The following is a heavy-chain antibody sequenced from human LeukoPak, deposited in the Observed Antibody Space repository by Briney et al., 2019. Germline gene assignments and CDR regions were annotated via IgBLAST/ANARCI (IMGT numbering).Heavy chain of an antibody. Sequence: GASVKVSCKASGYTFTGYYMHWVRQAPGQGLEWMGWINPNSGGTNYAQKFQGRVTMTRDTSISTAYMELSRLRSDDTAVYYCASITMVVGNDAFDIWGQGTRSPSLQ. CDR2: INPNSGGT. CDR3: ASITMVVGNDAFDI. V-gene: IGHV1-2*02. J-gene: IGHJ3*02. D-gene: IGHD3-22*01. CDR1: GYTFTGYY.